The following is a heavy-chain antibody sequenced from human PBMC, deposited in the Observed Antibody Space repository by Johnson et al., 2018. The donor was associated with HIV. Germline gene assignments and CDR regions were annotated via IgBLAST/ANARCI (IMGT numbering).Heavy chain of an antibody. V-gene: IGHV3-30*02. D-gene: IGHD1-7*01. CDR1: GFTFSSYA. Sequence: QVQLVESGGGVVQPGGSLRLSCAASGFTFSSYAMHWVRQAPGKGLEWVAFIRYDGSNKYYADSVKGRFTISRDNSKNTLYLQMKSLRAEDTAVYYCAKGRSGTNASIDAFDSWGQGTMVTVSS. J-gene: IGHJ3*02. CDR2: IRYDGSNK. CDR3: AKGRSGTNASIDAFDS.